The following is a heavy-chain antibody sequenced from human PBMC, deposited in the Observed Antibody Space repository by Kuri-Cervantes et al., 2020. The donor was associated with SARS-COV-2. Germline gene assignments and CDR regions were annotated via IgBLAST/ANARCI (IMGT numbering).Heavy chain of an antibody. D-gene: IGHD4-23*01. CDR1: GFTFDDYA. CDR2: ISGEGGST. Sequence: GGSLRLSCAASGFTFDDYAMHRVRQAPGKGLEWVSLISGEGGSTYYADSVKGRLTISRVNSKNSLYQQMNSLRTEDTALYYCAKGVDYGGNWDWFDPWGQGTLVTVSS. J-gene: IGHJ5*02. CDR3: AKGVDYGGNWDWFDP. V-gene: IGHV3-43*02.